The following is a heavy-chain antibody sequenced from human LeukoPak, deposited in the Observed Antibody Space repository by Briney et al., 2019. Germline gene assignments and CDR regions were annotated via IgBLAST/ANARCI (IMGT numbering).Heavy chain of an antibody. J-gene: IGHJ4*02. CDR2: ISYDGSNK. CDR3: ARDTLGEGQDANYAVYYFDY. CDR1: GITFSSYG. D-gene: IGHD4/OR15-4a*01. Sequence: GGSLRLSCAASGITFSSYGMHWVRQAPGKGLEWVAVISYDGSNKYYADSVKGRFTISRDNGKNSLDLQMNSLRADDTAVYYCARDTLGEGQDANYAVYYFDYWGQGTVVTVSS. V-gene: IGHV3-30*03.